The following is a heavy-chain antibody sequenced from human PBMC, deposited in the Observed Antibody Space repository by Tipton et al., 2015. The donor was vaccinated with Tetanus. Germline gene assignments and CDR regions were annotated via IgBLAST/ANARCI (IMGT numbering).Heavy chain of an antibody. CDR1: GDSIGRTSPY. J-gene: IGHJ6*03. CDR3: ARSEQQLVRGYYYYYYMDV. Sequence: TLSLTCTVSGDSIGRTSPYWGWIRQPPGKDLEWIGSIYRRETTYYNPSLKSRVTVSIDMSKNQFSLKLSSVTAADTAVYYCARSEQQLVRGYYYYYYMDVWGKGTTVTVSS. CDR2: IYRRETT. D-gene: IGHD6-13*01. V-gene: IGHV4-39*07.